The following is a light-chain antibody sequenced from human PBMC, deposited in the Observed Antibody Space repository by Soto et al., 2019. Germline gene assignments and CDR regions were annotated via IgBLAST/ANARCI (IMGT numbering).Light chain of an antibody. J-gene: IGKJ1*01. Sequence: DIQMTQSPSTLSASVGDRVTITCRASQNIKNWLAWYQQKPGKAPNLLIYQASSLKSGVPSRFAGSGSGTEFTLTISSLQPDDFATYYCQQYKSWSTWTFGPGTKVETK. CDR1: QNIKNW. CDR2: QAS. V-gene: IGKV1-5*03. CDR3: QQYKSWSTWT.